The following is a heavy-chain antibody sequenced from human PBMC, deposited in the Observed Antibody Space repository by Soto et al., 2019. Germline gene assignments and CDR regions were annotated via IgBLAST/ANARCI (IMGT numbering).Heavy chain of an antibody. CDR1: GFSLSTSGVG. CDR2: IYWDDDK. CDR3: AHRHVYNWFDH. Sequence: QITLKESGPTLVKPTQTLTLTCTFSGFSLSTSGVGVGWIRQPPGKALEWLALIYWDDDKRYSPSLKSRRTITKDTSKYQVVLTMTNMDPVDTATYYCAHRHVYNWFDHWGQGTLVTVSS. J-gene: IGHJ5*02. V-gene: IGHV2-5*02.